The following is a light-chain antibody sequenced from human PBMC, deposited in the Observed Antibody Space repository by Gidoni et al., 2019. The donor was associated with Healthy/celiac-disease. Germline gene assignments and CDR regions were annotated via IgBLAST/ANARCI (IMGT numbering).Light chain of an antibody. Sequence: EIVLTQSPGTLSLSPGERATLSCRASQSVSSSYLAWYQQKPGQAPRLLIYGASSRATGLPDRFSGSGSGTDFTLTISRLGPEDFAVYYCQQYGSSPTWTFGQGTKVEIK. J-gene: IGKJ1*01. CDR1: QSVSSSY. CDR3: QQYGSSPTWT. CDR2: GAS. V-gene: IGKV3-20*01.